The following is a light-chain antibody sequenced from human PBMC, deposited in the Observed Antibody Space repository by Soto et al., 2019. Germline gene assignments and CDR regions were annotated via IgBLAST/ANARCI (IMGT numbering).Light chain of an antibody. V-gene: IGLV1-40*01. CDR1: SSNIGAGYD. CDR3: QSYDSSLSGSV. Sequence: QSVLTQPPSVSGAPGRRVTISCTGGSSNIGAGYDVHWYQQLPGTVPKLLIYDNNNRPSGVPDRFSGSRSGTSASLAITGLQPEDEADYYCQSYDSSLSGSVFGGGTQLTVL. J-gene: IGLJ7*01. CDR2: DNN.